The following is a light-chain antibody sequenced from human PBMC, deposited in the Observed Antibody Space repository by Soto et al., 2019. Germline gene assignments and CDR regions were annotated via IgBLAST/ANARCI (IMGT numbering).Light chain of an antibody. Sequence: QSVLTQPPSASATPGQRVTISCSGSSSSIGRNTVDWYQQLPGTAPKLLVYSNNQRPSGVPDQFSGSKSGTSGSLAISGLQSEDEADYYCAAWDDSLNGWVFGGGTKLTVL. CDR3: AAWDDSLNGWV. CDR1: SSSIGRNT. V-gene: IGLV1-44*01. J-gene: IGLJ3*02. CDR2: SNN.